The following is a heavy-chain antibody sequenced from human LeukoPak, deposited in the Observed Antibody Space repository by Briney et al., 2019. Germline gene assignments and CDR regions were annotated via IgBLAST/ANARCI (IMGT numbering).Heavy chain of an antibody. V-gene: IGHV3-30*04. CDR3: ARRGAVAGTKGVDY. CDR2: ISYDGSNK. J-gene: IGHJ4*02. D-gene: IGHD6-19*01. Sequence: GRSLRLSCAASGFTFSSYAMHWVRQAPGKGLEGVAVISYDGSNKYYADSVKGRFTISRDNSKNTLYLQMNSLRAEDTAVYYCARRGAVAGTKGVDYWGQGTLVTVSS. CDR1: GFTFSSYA.